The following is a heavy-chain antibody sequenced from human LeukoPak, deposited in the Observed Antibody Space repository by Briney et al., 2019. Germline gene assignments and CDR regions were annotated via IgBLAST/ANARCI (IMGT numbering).Heavy chain of an antibody. Sequence: ASVKVSCKASGYTFTSYYMHWVRQAPGQGLEWMGIMNPSGGSTSYAQKFQGRVTMTRDTSTSTVYMELSSLRSEDTAVYYCARAQEGVRGVNRDLYYFDYWGQGTLVTVSS. D-gene: IGHD3-10*01. V-gene: IGHV1-46*01. J-gene: IGHJ4*02. CDR2: MNPSGGST. CDR1: GYTFTSYY. CDR3: ARAQEGVRGVNRDLYYFDY.